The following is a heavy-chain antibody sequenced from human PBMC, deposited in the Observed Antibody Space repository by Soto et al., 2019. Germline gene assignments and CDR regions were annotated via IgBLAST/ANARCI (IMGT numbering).Heavy chain of an antibody. CDR3: AREVNRGYSYGLDY. Sequence: NPSETLSLTCTVSGGSISSYYWSWIRQPPGKGLEWIGYIYYSGSTNYNPSLKSRVTISVDTSKNQFSLKLSSVTAADTAVYYCAREVNRGYSYGLDYWGQGTLVTVSS. CDR1: GGSISSYY. CDR2: IYYSGST. D-gene: IGHD5-18*01. J-gene: IGHJ4*02. V-gene: IGHV4-59*01.